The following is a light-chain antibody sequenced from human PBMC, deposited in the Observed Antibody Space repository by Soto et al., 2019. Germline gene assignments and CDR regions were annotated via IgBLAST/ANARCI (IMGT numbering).Light chain of an antibody. CDR1: QSISSW. V-gene: IGKV1-5*03. Sequence: DIQMTQSPSTLSASVGDRVTITCRASQSISSWLAWYQQKPGKAPKLLIYKAFSLESGVQSRFSGSGSGTEFTLTISRLQPDNFATYYCKQYKSYWTFGQGNKEAI. J-gene: IGKJ1*01. CDR3: KQYKSYWT. CDR2: KAF.